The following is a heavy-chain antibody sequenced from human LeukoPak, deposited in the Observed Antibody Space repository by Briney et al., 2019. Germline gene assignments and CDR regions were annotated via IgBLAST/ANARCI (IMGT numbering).Heavy chain of an antibody. V-gene: IGHV3-11*01. CDR3: ARDPDYGDPY. CDR1: GFSFTDSY. D-gene: IGHD4/OR15-4a*01. CDR2: ITSSGATT. J-gene: IGHJ4*02. Sequence: PGGSLRLSCSASGFSFTDSYMNWFRLPPEKGLEWIAYITSSGATTEYADSVKGRFTISRVNAKNSLYLQMNSLRPDDTAVYYCARDPDYGDPYWGQGTLVTVSS.